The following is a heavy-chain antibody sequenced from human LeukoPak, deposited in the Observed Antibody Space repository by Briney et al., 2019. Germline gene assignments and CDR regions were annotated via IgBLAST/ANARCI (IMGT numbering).Heavy chain of an antibody. V-gene: IGHV3-21*01. CDR1: GFTFSSYT. Sequence: GGSLRLSCAVSGFTFSSYTMTWVRQATGKGLEWVSSISSSSSYIYYGDSVKGRLTISRDNAKNSLYLQMNSLRVEDTAVYYCARGGDGYNSPFDYWGQGTPVTVSS. CDR3: ARGGDGYNSPFDY. D-gene: IGHD5-24*01. J-gene: IGHJ4*02. CDR2: ISSSSSYI.